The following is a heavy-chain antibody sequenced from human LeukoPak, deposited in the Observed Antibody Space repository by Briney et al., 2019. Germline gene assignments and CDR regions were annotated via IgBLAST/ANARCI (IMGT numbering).Heavy chain of an antibody. CDR2: ISSSNTT. V-gene: IGHV3-48*02. D-gene: IGHD6-13*01. Sequence: GGSLRLSCTASGFTFNYFSVNWVRQAPGKGLEWVSYISSSNTTYYADSVKGRFTISRDNARNSLYLQMNSLRDEDTAVYYCARDRDHSNNWYIFLDYWGQGTLVTVSS. J-gene: IGHJ4*02. CDR3: ARDRDHSNNWYIFLDY. CDR1: GFTFNYFS.